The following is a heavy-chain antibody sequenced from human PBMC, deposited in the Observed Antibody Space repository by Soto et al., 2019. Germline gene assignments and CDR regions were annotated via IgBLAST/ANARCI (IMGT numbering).Heavy chain of an antibody. Sequence: QVQLQQWGQGLLKPSETLSPPCAVFGGSVTSGIYYWSWIRKPPGKGLEWIGEMSHSGGTHFNPSLKSRVTISVDTSKNQFSLKMSSVTAADTALYYCARVERGTATTVVDAFDIWGPGTMVTVSS. CDR1: GGSVTSGIYY. D-gene: IGHD1-1*01. V-gene: IGHV4-34*01. CDR2: MSHSGGT. CDR3: ARVERGTATTVVDAFDI. J-gene: IGHJ3*02.